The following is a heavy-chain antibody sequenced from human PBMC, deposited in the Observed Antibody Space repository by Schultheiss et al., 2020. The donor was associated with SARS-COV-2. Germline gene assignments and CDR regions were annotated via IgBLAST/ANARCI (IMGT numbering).Heavy chain of an antibody. Sequence: SQTLSLSCTVSGGSISNYYWIWIRQPPGKGLEWIGYIYYSGSTNYNPSLKSRVTISVDTSKNQFSLKLSSVTAADTAVYYCARESGNTFDYWGQGTLVTVSS. CDR3: ARESGNTFDY. V-gene: IGHV4-59*01. CDR2: IYYSGST. D-gene: IGHD4-23*01. J-gene: IGHJ4*02. CDR1: GGSISNYY.